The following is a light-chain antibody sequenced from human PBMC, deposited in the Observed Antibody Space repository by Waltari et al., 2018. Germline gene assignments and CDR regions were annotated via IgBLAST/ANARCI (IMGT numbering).Light chain of an antibody. CDR2: DSS. CDR3: HQYVSSPRT. Sequence: EIVLTQSPGTLSLSPGETATLSCRASHSVASSYLAWYQHKPGQPPTLLIYDSSIRATGVPDRFSGTGSGTDFTLTISRLEPEDFAVYYCHQYVSSPRTFGQGSKLEIK. V-gene: IGKV3-20*01. J-gene: IGKJ2*01. CDR1: HSVASSY.